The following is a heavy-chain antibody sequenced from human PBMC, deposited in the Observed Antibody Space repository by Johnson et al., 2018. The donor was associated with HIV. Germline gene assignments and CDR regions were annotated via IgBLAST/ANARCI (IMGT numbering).Heavy chain of an antibody. CDR1: GFTFSSYG. V-gene: IGHV3-33*06. Sequence: QVQLVESGGGLVQPGGSLRLSCAASGFTFSSYGMHWVRQAPGKGLEWVAVIWYDGSNKYYADSVKGRFTISRDNSKNTLYLQMNSLRAEDTAVYYCAKDITVVMHGAGAFDIWGQGTMVTVSS. CDR2: IWYDGSNK. CDR3: AKDITVVMHGAGAFDI. J-gene: IGHJ3*02. D-gene: IGHD4-23*01.